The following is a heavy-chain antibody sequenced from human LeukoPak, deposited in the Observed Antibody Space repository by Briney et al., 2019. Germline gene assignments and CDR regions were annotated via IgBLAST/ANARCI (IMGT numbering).Heavy chain of an antibody. Sequence: SETLSLTCTVSGGSISSGGYYWSWIRQHPGKGLEWIGYIYYSGNTYYNPSLKSRVTISVDTSKNQFSLQLSSVTAADTAVYYCAMAPVYYFDYWGQGTLVTVSS. CDR3: AMAPVYYFDY. J-gene: IGHJ4*02. CDR2: IYYSGNT. CDR1: GGSISSGGYY. V-gene: IGHV4-31*03.